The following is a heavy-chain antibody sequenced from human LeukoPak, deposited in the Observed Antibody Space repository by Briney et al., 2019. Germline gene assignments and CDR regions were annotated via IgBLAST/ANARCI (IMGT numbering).Heavy chain of an antibody. CDR2: IYYSGST. V-gene: IGHV4-59*01. CDR3: ARGGGSYDAFDI. J-gene: IGHJ3*02. CDR1: GGSISSYY. D-gene: IGHD1-26*01. Sequence: SETLSLTCTVSGGSISSYYWSWIRQPPGKGLEWIGYIYYSGSTNYNPSLKSRVTISVDTSKNQFSLKLSSVTAADTAVYYCARGGGSYDAFDIWGQGTMVTVSS.